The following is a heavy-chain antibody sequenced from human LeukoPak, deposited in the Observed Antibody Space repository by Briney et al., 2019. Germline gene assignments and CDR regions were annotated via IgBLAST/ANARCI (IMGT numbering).Heavy chain of an antibody. CDR3: ARGTYYYDSSGSNPRWDYFDY. Sequence: SVKVSCKASGGTFSSYTISWVRQAPGQGLEWMGRIIPILGIANYAQKFQGRVTNTADKSTSTAYMELSSLRSEDTAVYYCARGTYYYDSSGSNPRWDYFDYWGQGTLVTVSS. J-gene: IGHJ4*02. V-gene: IGHV1-69*02. CDR1: GGTFSSYT. D-gene: IGHD3-22*01. CDR2: IIPILGIA.